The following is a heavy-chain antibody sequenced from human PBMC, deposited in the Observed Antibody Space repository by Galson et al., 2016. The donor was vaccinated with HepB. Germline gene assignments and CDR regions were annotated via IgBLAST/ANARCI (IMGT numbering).Heavy chain of an antibody. V-gene: IGHV3-64D*06. CDR3: ARVRSSWYYFDY. CDR1: GFTFSSYA. D-gene: IGHD6-13*01. J-gene: IGHJ4*02. CDR2: ISSNGDST. Sequence: SLRLSCAASGFTFSSYAMHWVRQAPGKGVDYVSSISSNGDSTYYTDSVKGRFTIPRDNSKNTLNLQMSSLRAEDTAVYYGARVRSSWYYFDYWGQGTLVNVSS.